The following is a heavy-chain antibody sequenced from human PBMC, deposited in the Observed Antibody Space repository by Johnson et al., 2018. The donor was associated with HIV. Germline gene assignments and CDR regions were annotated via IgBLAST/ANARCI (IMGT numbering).Heavy chain of an antibody. Sequence: VQLVESGGCLVQPGGSLRLSCAASGFTLSSNYMSWDRQAPGKGLEWVSVIYSGGSTYYADSVKGRFTISRDNSKNTLYLQMNSLRAEDTAVYYCARSSGSYLGDAFDIWGQGTMVTVSS. CDR1: GFTLSSNY. V-gene: IGHV3-66*01. J-gene: IGHJ3*02. D-gene: IGHD1-26*01. CDR2: IYSGGST. CDR3: ARSSGSYLGDAFDI.